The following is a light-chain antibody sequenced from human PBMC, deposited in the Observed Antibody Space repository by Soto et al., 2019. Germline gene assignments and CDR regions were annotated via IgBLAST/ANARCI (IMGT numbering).Light chain of an antibody. J-gene: IGLJ2*01. CDR2: EVS. Sequence: QSALTQPPSASGSPGQSVTISCTGTSSDVGGYNYVSWYQQHLGKAPKLMISEVSKRPSGVPDRFSGSKSGNTASLTVSGLQAEYEADYYCSSFAGNNNLVFGGGTKLTVL. V-gene: IGLV2-8*01. CDR3: SSFAGNNNLV. CDR1: SSDVGGYNY.